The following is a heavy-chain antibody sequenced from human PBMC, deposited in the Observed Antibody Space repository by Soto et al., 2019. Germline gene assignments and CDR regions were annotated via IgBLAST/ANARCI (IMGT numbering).Heavy chain of an antibody. CDR2: IYYSGST. Sequence: QLQLQESGPGLVKPSETLSLTCTVSGGSISSSSYYWGWIRQPPGKGLEWIGSIYYSGSTYYNPSLRSRVTISVDTSKSQFSLKLSSVTAADTAVYYCARRGWELLGVGGMDVWGQGTTVTVSS. V-gene: IGHV4-39*01. J-gene: IGHJ6*02. D-gene: IGHD1-26*01. CDR3: ARRGWELLGVGGMDV. CDR1: GGSISSSSYY.